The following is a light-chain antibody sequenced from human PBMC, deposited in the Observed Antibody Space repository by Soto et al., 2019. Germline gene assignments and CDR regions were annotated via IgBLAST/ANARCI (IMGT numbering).Light chain of an antibody. V-gene: IGLV2-14*03. CDR2: EVS. Sequence: QSVLTQPSSLSGSPGQSITISCTGTISDVGGYNYVSWYQQHPGKGPKLMIYEVSNRPSGVSNRFSGSKSGNTATLTISGLQAEDEADYYCSSYTSTTPRVFGTGTKVTVL. CDR1: ISDVGGYNY. J-gene: IGLJ1*01. CDR3: SSYTSTTPRV.